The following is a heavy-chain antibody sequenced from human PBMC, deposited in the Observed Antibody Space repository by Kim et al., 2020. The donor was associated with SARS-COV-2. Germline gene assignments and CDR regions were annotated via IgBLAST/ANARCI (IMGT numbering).Heavy chain of an antibody. CDR3: ARESNVRGEWQFIDH. CDR2: IGRVDDT. Sequence: GGSLRLSCAASGFSFSRHDMHWVRQPVGKGLEWVSAIGRVDDTYYSDSVKGRFTMSRRDVENSLYLQMNNLEAGDTAVYYCARESNVRGEWQFIDHWGRGTLVTVSS. CDR1: GFSFSRHD. V-gene: IGHV3-13*04. J-gene: IGHJ4*02. D-gene: IGHD2-8*01.